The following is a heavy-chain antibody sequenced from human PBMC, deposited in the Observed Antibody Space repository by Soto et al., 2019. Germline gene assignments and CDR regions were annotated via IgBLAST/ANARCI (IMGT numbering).Heavy chain of an antibody. CDR2: ISFDGNNK. CDR3: GRCSSTSCHLGADY. D-gene: IGHD2-2*01. Sequence: VPLVESGGGVVQPGRSLRLSCAASGFTFSSYALHWVRQAPGRGLEWVALISFDGNNKYYANSVKGRFTISRDNSKNTLYLQMSSLRAEDTAVYYCGRCSSTSCHLGADYWGQGTLVTVSS. J-gene: IGHJ4*02. CDR1: GFTFSSYA. V-gene: IGHV3-30-3*01.